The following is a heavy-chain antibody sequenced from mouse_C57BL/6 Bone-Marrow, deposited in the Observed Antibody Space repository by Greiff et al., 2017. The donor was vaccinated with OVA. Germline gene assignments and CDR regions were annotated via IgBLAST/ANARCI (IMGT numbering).Heavy chain of an antibody. CDR1: GYAFTNYL. J-gene: IGHJ4*01. V-gene: IGHV1-54*01. CDR2: LNPGSGGT. CDR3: ARDPFYAMDY. Sequence: QVQLQQSGAELVRPGTSVKVSCKASGYAFTNYLLEWVKQRPGQGLEWIGVLNPGSGGTNYNAKFKGKATLTADTSSSTAYMQLRSLTSEDSAVYFCARDPFYAMDYWGQGTSVTVSS.